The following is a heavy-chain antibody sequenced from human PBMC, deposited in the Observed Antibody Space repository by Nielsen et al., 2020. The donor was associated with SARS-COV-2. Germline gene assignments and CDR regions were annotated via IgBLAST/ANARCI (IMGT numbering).Heavy chain of an antibody. CDR3: ARKGVVPAAIAFDY. Sequence: ASVKVSCKASGYTFTGYYMHWVRQAPGQRLEWMGWINPNSGGTNYAQKFQGRVTMTRDTSISTAYMELSRLRSDDTAVYYCARKGVVPAAIAFDYWGQGTLVTVSS. CDR1: GYTFTGYY. V-gene: IGHV1-2*02. CDR2: INPNSGGT. D-gene: IGHD2-2*01. J-gene: IGHJ4*02.